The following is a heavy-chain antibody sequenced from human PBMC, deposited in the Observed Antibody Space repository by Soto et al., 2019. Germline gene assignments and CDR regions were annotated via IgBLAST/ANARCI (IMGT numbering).Heavy chain of an antibody. Sequence: QVQLVQSGAEVKKPGSSVKVSCKASGGTFSSYAISWVRQAPGQGLEWMGGIIPIFGTANYAQKFQGRVTITADESTSTAYMELSSLRSEDTAVYYCARGGYYYDSSGYYNYYYYYGMDVWGQGTTVTVSS. CDR2: IIPIFGTA. V-gene: IGHV1-69*01. J-gene: IGHJ6*02. CDR1: GGTFSSYA. D-gene: IGHD3-22*01. CDR3: ARGGYYYDSSGYYNYYYYYGMDV.